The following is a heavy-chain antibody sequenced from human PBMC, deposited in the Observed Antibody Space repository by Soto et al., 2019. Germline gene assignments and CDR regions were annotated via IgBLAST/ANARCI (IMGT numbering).Heavy chain of an antibody. Sequence: SETLSLTCAVYGGSFSGYYWSWIRQPPGKGLEWIGKINHSGSTNYNPSLESRVTISVDTSKNQFSLKLSTVPAADTAVYYCARAHPADAFDIWGQGTLVTVSS. V-gene: IGHV4-34*01. J-gene: IGHJ3*02. CDR1: GGSFSGYY. CDR2: INHSGST. CDR3: ARAHPADAFDI.